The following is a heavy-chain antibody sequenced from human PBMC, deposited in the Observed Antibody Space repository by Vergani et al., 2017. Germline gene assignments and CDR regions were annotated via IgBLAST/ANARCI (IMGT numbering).Heavy chain of an antibody. Sequence: QVQLVQSGAEVKKPGASVKVSCKVSGYTLTELSMPWVRQAPGKGLEWMGGFDPEDGETIYAQKFQGRVTMTEDTSTDTAYMELSSLRSEDTAVYYCARAERDTAMVRGWEGGNNWFDPWGQGTLVTVSS. CDR2: FDPEDGET. CDR1: GYTLTELS. D-gene: IGHD5-18*01. J-gene: IGHJ5*02. CDR3: ARAERDTAMVRGWEGGNNWFDP. V-gene: IGHV1-24*01.